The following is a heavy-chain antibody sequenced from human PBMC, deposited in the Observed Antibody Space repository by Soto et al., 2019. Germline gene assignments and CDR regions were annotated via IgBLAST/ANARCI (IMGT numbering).Heavy chain of an antibody. CDR1: GASVSGGY. CDR3: ARSYYDSTGFAVDP. Sequence: SETLSLTCTVSGASVSGGYWSWIRQPPGKGLEWIGFMYFGGSFNYNPSLSSRVTLSVETSKNQFSMKVTSVTASDTAVYYCARSYYDSTGFAVDPWGQGTLVTVSS. D-gene: IGHD3-22*01. V-gene: IGHV4-59*02. J-gene: IGHJ5*02. CDR2: MYFGGSF.